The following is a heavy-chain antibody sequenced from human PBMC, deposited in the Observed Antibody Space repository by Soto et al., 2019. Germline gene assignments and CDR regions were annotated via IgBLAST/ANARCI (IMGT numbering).Heavy chain of an antibody. CDR2: IIPILGIA. Sequence: GASVKVSCKASGGTFSSYTISWVRQAPGQGLEWMGRIIPILGIANYAQKFQGRVTITADKSTSTAYMELSSLRSEDTAVYYCARGPRRSGYDFGNDYWGQGTLVTVSS. V-gene: IGHV1-69*02. CDR1: GGTFSSYT. D-gene: IGHD5-12*01. CDR3: ARGPRRSGYDFGNDY. J-gene: IGHJ4*02.